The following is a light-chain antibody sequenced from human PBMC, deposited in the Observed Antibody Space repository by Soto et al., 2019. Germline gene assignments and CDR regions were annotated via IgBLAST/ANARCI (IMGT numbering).Light chain of an antibody. CDR1: QSVRSY. V-gene: IGKV3-11*01. Sequence: EIVLTQSPATLSLSPGERATLSCRASQSVRSYLAWYKHKPGQAPRLLIYDVFNRATGIPARFSGSGSGTDFTLTISSLEPEDFAVYYCQQRSNWPLTFGGGTKVEVK. CDR3: QQRSNWPLT. J-gene: IGKJ4*01. CDR2: DVF.